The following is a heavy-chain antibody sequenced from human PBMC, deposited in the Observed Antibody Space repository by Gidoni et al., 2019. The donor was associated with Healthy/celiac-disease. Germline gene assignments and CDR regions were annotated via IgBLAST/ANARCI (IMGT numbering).Heavy chain of an antibody. Sequence: QVPLVQSGAEVKKPGASVKVSCQASGYTFTGSYMHWVRQAPGQGLEWMGWINPNSGGTNYAQKFQGRVTMTRDTSISTAYMELSRLRSDDTAVYYCARGRGEWPRKYYYYGMDVWGQGTTVTVSS. D-gene: IGHD3-3*01. CDR2: INPNSGGT. V-gene: IGHV1-2*02. CDR3: ARGRGEWPRKYYYYGMDV. J-gene: IGHJ6*02. CDR1: GYTFTGSY.